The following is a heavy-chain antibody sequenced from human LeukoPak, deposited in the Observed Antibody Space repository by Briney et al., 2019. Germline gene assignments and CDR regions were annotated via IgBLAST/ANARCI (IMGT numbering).Heavy chain of an antibody. Sequence: AGGSLRLSCAASGYTFSPYSMNWVRQAPGKGLEWVSSISSSNTYYADSVKGRFTISRDNAKKSVYLQMNSLRAEDTAVYYCASRGDTSGYYYFDYWGQGTLVTVSS. CDR3: ASRGDTSGYYYFDY. J-gene: IGHJ4*02. D-gene: IGHD3-22*01. V-gene: IGHV3-21*04. CDR2: ISSSNT. CDR1: GYTFSPYS.